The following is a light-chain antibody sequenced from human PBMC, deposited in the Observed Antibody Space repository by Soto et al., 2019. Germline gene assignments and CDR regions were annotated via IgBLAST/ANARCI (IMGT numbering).Light chain of an antibody. J-gene: IGLJ1*01. Sequence: QSVLTQPPSVSGAPGQTVTISCTGSSSYDVHWYRQLPGTAPKLLIYGTTNRPSGVPDRFSGSKSGTSASLSITGLQPEDEADYYCQSYDSSLGVSYVFGTGTQLTVL. CDR1: SSYD. CDR3: QSYDSSLGVSYV. V-gene: IGLV1-40*01. CDR2: GTT.